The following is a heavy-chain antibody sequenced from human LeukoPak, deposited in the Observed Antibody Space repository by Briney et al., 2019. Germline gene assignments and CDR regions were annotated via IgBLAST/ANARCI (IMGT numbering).Heavy chain of an antibody. CDR3: ARDSDYSNYLV. CDR2: INHSGST. V-gene: IGHV4-34*01. Sequence: SETLSLTCAVYGGSFSGYYWSWIRQPPGKGLEWIGEINHSGSTNYNPSLKSRVTISVDTSKNQFSLKLSSVTAADTAVYYCARDSDYSNYLVWGQGTLVTVSS. D-gene: IGHD4-11*01. CDR1: GGSFSGYY. J-gene: IGHJ4*02.